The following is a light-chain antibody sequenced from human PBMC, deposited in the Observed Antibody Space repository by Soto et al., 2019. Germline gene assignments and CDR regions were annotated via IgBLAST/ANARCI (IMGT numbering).Light chain of an antibody. Sequence: QTVVTHEPSLTVSPGGTVTLTCASSTGEVTSGYYPNWFQQKPGQAPRALLYSTSNKHSWTPARFSGSLLGGKAALKLSGVQPVVEAEYYCLIYYGGAQGFGVGTKLTVL. J-gene: IGLJ2*01. CDR1: TGEVTSGYY. CDR3: LIYYGGAQG. V-gene: IGLV7-43*01. CDR2: STS.